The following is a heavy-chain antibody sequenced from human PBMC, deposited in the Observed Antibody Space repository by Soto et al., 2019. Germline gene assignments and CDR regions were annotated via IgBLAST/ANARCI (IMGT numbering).Heavy chain of an antibody. D-gene: IGHD2-21*02. V-gene: IGHV1-3*05. CDR1: GYTFTSYA. CDR3: ARSIVVVTAVDY. CDR2: INAGNGNT. Sequence: QVQLVQSGAEEKKPGASVKVSCKASGYTFTSYAMHWVRQAPGQRLEWMGWINAGNGNTKYSQKFQGRVTITRDTSASTAYMELGSLRSEDTAVYYCARSIVVVTAVDYWGQGTLVTVSS. J-gene: IGHJ4*02.